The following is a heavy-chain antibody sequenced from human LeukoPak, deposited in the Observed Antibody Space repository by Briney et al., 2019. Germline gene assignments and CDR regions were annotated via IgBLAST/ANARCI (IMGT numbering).Heavy chain of an antibody. Sequence: PGGSLRLSCAASGFTVSSNYMSWVRQAPGKGLEWVSDIYSGGSTYYADSVKGRFTISRDNAKNSLYLQMNSLRAEDTAVYYCASEISHDYWGQGTLVTVSS. CDR2: IYSGGST. CDR3: ASEISHDY. J-gene: IGHJ4*02. V-gene: IGHV3-53*01. CDR1: GFTVSSNY.